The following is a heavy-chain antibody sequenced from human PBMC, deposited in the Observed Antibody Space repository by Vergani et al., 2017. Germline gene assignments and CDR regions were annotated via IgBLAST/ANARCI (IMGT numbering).Heavy chain of an antibody. CDR3: ARENLMIARIFDF. Sequence: QVQLQESGPGLVKPSQPLSLTCTVSGDSLSSSDHYWSWIRQRSDKGLEWVGHIFRNGTTYYNPSLKRRLIISVDTSKNQFSLKLTSVTASDTAMYYCARENLMIARIFDFWGQGTLVTVSS. CDR1: GDSLSSSDHY. V-gene: IGHV4-31*03. CDR2: IFRNGTT. D-gene: IGHD2-21*01. J-gene: IGHJ4*02.